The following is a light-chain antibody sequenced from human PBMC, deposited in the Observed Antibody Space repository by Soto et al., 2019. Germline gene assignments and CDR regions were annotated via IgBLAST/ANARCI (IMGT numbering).Light chain of an antibody. Sequence: QSVLTQPASVSASPGQSITISCIGTSSDVGAYDLVSWYQQHPGTAPRLIIYEDLRRPSGIDSRFSGSKSGNTASLTISGLRAEDEVNYHCCSYAGNRIFVFGGGTKLTVL. CDR2: EDL. J-gene: IGLJ3*02. CDR3: CSYAGNRIFV. V-gene: IGLV2-23*01. CDR1: SSDVGAYDL.